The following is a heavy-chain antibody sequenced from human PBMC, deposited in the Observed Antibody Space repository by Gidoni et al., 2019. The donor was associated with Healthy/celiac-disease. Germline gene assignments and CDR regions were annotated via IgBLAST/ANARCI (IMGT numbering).Heavy chain of an antibody. Sequence: QVQLQESGPGLVKPSQTLSLTCPVAGGSITSGGYYWSWIRQHPGKGLEWIGYIYYSGSTYYNPSLKRRVTRSVDTSKNQFSLKLSSVTAADTAVYYCARGSIVVVPAATGWFDPWGQGTLVTVSS. V-gene: IGHV4-31*03. CDR2: IYYSGST. J-gene: IGHJ5*02. CDR3: ARGSIVVVPAATGWFDP. D-gene: IGHD2-2*01. CDR1: GGSITSGGYY.